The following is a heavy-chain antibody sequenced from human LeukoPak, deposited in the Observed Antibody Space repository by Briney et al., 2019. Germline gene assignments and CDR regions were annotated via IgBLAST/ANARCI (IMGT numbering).Heavy chain of an antibody. V-gene: IGHV3-21*01. J-gene: IGHJ5*02. CDR3: ARDNYYDFWSGENWFDP. CDR1: GFTFSSYS. D-gene: IGHD3-3*01. CDR2: ISSSSSYI. Sequence: GGSLSLSCAASGFTFSSYSMNWVRQAPGKGLEWVSSISSSSSYIYYADSVKGRFTISRDNAKNSLYLQMNSLRAEDTAVYYCARDNYYDFWSGENWFDPWGQGTLVTVSS.